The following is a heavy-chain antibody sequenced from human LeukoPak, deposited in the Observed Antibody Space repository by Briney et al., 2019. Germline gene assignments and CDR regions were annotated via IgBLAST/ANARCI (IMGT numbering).Heavy chain of an antibody. CDR1: GYTFTSYG. CDR2: ISAYNGNT. Sequence: ASVKVSCKASGYTFTSYGISWVRQAPGQGLEWMGWISAYNGNTNYAQKLQGRVTMTTDTSTSTAYMELRSLRSDDTAAYYCARDQYCSGGSCYGREGDFDYWGQGTLVTVSS. J-gene: IGHJ4*02. CDR3: ARDQYCSGGSCYGREGDFDY. D-gene: IGHD2-15*01. V-gene: IGHV1-18*01.